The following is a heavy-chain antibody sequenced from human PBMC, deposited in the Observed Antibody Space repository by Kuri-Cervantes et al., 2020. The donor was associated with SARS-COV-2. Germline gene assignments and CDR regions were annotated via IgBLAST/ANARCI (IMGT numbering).Heavy chain of an antibody. CDR2: IYYSGST. J-gene: IGHJ3*02. V-gene: IGHV4-30-4*08. Sequence: SETLSLTCTVSGGSISSGDYYWSWIRQPPGKGLKWIGYIYYSGSTYYNPSLKSRVTISVDTSKNQFSLKLSSVTAADTAVYYCARVVSRTIFGVVKPDAFDIWGQGTMVTVSS. CDR3: ARVVSRTIFGVVKPDAFDI. D-gene: IGHD3-3*01. CDR1: GGSISSGDYY.